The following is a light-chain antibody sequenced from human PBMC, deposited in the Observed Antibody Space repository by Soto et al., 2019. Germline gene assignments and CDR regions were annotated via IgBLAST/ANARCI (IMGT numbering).Light chain of an antibody. V-gene: IGLV1-40*01. Sequence: QSVLTQPPSVSGAPGQRVTISCNGNSSNIGAGYDVNWYQQFLGTAPKLLIYGNSDRPSGVPDRFSGSKSGTSASLAITGLQSEDEADYYCQSYDSSLSVGVFGGGTKLTVL. J-gene: IGLJ2*01. CDR2: GNS. CDR1: SSNIGAGYD. CDR3: QSYDSSLSVGV.